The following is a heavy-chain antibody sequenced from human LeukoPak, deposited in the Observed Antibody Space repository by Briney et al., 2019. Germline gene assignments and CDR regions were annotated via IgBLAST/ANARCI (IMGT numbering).Heavy chain of an antibody. D-gene: IGHD4-17*01. CDR2: IWYDGNDE. CDR3: VKCPDSGDYGYFDS. Sequence: GGSLRLSCAASGFSFSLSGMHWVRQAPGKGLEWVSLIWYDGNDEYYADSVRGRFTVSRDNSKNTLYLQMNSLRAEDTAVYYCVKCPDSGDYGYFDSWGQGTLVTVSS. J-gene: IGHJ4*02. CDR1: GFSFSLSG. V-gene: IGHV3-33*06.